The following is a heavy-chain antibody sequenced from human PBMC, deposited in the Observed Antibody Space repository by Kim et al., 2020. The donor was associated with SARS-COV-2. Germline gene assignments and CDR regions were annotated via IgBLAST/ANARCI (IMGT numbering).Heavy chain of an antibody. J-gene: IGHJ4*01. V-gene: IGHV4-59*01. CDR3: AGVSHIGGSGWCNLFGTYFDY. Sequence: SETLSLTCTVSGGSISSYYWSWIRQPPGTGLEWIGYIYYSGSTNYNPSTKSRVTISVDTSKNQFSLKLSSVSAADTAVYYCAGVSHIGGSGWCNLFGTYFDYWGHGTLVTVSS. CDR2: IYYSGST. D-gene: IGHD6-19*01. CDR1: GGSISSYY.